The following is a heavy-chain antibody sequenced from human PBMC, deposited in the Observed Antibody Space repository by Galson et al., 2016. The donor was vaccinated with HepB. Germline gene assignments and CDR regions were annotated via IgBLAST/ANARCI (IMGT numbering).Heavy chain of an antibody. D-gene: IGHD2-15*01. CDR1: GFTFSDYA. J-gene: IGHJ4*02. CDR2: ISSDGTIK. CDR3: AKHLSRDVLVVAAIIES. V-gene: IGHV3-30*18. Sequence: SLRLSCAASGFTFSDYAMHWVRQAPGKGLDWVAVISSDGTIKYLADSVKGRCTISRDNSKNTLYLQMSSLRVEDAAVYYCAKHLSRDVLVVAAIIESWGQGAPVTVSS.